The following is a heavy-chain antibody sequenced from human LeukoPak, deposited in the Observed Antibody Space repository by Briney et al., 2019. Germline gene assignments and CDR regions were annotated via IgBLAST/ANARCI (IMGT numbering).Heavy chain of an antibody. CDR3: ASGDGYNLDHYYYYMDV. CDR2: IYYSGST. D-gene: IGHD5-24*01. J-gene: IGHJ6*03. CDR1: GGSISSSSYY. Sequence: PSETLSLTCTVSGGSISSSSYYWGWIRQPPGKGLEWIGSIYYSGSTYYNPSLKSRVTISVDTSKNQFSLKLSSVTAADTAVYYCASGDGYNLDHYYYYMDVWGKGTTVTVSS. V-gene: IGHV4-39*01.